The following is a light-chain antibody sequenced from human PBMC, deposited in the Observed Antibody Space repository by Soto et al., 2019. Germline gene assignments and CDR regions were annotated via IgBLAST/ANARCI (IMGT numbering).Light chain of an antibody. CDR1: SSNIGSNT. CDR2: SDN. Sequence: QSVLTQPPSASGTPGQRVTISCSGSSSNIGSNTVNWYQQLRGTAPKLLIYSDNQRPSGVPERFSGSKSGTSASLAISGLQSEDEADYYCATWDASLNGVVFGGGTKLTVL. J-gene: IGLJ2*01. CDR3: ATWDASLNGVV. V-gene: IGLV1-44*01.